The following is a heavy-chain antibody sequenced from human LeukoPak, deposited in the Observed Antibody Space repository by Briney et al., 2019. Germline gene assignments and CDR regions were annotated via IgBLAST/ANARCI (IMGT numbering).Heavy chain of an antibody. CDR1: GGSISSGSYY. CDR3: ARYRWQQFYMDV. D-gene: IGHD5-24*01. Sequence: SETLSLTCTVSGGSISSGSYYWSWIRQPAGKGLEWIGRIYTSGSTNYNPSLKSRVTISVDTSKNQFSLKLSSVTAADTAVYYCARYRWQQFYMDVWGKGTTVTISS. V-gene: IGHV4-61*02. J-gene: IGHJ6*03. CDR2: IYTSGST.